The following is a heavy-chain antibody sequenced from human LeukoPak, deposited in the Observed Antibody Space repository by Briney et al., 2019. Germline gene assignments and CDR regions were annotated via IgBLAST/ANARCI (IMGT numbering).Heavy chain of an antibody. CDR1: GFTFSSYS. V-gene: IGHV3-21*01. CDR3: ARETRGESDY. D-gene: IGHD3-10*01. Sequence: GGSLRLSCAASGFTFSSYSMNWVRQAPGKGPEWVSSISSSSSYIYYADSVKGRFTISRDNAKNSLYLQMNSLRAEDTAMYYCARETRGESDYWGHGTLVTVSS. J-gene: IGHJ4*01. CDR2: ISSSSSYI.